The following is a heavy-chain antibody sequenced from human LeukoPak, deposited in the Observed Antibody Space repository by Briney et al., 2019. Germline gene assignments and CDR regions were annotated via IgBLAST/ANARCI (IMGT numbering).Heavy chain of an antibody. CDR2: ITSRGITT. Sequence: GGSLRLSCAASGFRFGAFAMNWVRQAPGGGLEWLSSITSRGITTNYADSVKGWFTISRDNSKNTLFLQMDSLRDEDTAIYYCARGLLGGGRPADFWGQGTLVTVSS. V-gene: IGHV3-23*01. J-gene: IGHJ4*02. CDR3: ARGLLGGGRPADF. D-gene: IGHD3-16*01. CDR1: GFRFGAFA.